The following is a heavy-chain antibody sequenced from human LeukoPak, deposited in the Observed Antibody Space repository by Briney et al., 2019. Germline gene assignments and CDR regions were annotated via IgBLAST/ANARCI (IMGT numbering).Heavy chain of an antibody. CDR1: GFPLSNYG. D-gene: IGHD3-10*01. CDR3: ASWRGSGSYGGYFDY. CDR2: IWYDGSNR. J-gene: IGHJ4*02. Sequence: GGSLRLSCTASGFPLSNYGMYWVRQAPGKGLEWVALIWYDGSNRYCADSVKGRFTISRDNSKNTLYLQMNSLRAEDTAVYYCASWRGSGSYGGYFDYWGQGTLVTVSS. V-gene: IGHV3-33*01.